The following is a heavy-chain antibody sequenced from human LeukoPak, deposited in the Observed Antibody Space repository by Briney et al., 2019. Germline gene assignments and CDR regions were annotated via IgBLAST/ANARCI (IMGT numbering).Heavy chain of an antibody. CDR3: ITSYYYDSSGYGY. J-gene: IGHJ4*02. V-gene: IGHV3-15*01. CDR1: GFTFSDAW. D-gene: IGHD3-22*01. CDR2: IKSKTDGGTT. Sequence: PGGSLRLSCAASGFTFSDAWMSWVRPAPGKGLEWVGRIKSKTDGGTTDYAAPVKGRFTISRVDSKNTLYLQMNSLKTEDTAVYYCITSYYYDSSGYGYWGQGTLVILSS.